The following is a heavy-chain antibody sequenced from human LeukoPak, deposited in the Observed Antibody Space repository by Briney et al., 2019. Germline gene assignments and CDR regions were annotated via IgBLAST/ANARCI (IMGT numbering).Heavy chain of an antibody. V-gene: IGHV3-23*01. J-gene: IGHJ4*02. CDR1: GFTLSSYG. Sequence: GGTLRLSCAVSGFTLSSYGMSWVRQAPGKGLEWVSALSGSGGNTYYADSVKGRFTISRDNSKNTLYLQMNSLRAEDTAVYYCAKDLHRYSSGWYGADYWGQGTLVTVSS. CDR2: LSGSGGNT. D-gene: IGHD6-19*01. CDR3: AKDLHRYSSGWYGADY.